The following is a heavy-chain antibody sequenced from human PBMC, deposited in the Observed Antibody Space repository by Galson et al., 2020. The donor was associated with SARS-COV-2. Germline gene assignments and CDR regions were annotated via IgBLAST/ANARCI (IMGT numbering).Heavy chain of an antibody. Sequence: GESLKISCAASGFTFTLHPMHWVRQAPGKGLEWVAVISYDAKTAYYADSVKDRFAISRDNSNNTLYLQMNGLRTEDTAIYYCARDKLGDKLELDTWGQGTLVTVSS. J-gene: IGHJ5*02. V-gene: IGHV3-30*01. CDR3: ARDKLGDKLELDT. D-gene: IGHD7-27*01. CDR1: GFTFTLHP. CDR2: ISYDAKTA.